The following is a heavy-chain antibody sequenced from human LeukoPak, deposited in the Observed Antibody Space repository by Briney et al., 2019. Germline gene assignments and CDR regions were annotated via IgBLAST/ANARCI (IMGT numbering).Heavy chain of an antibody. CDR2: MSYSGRT. D-gene: IGHD2-21*02. CDR1: GGSVSSYY. Sequence: SETLSLTCTVSGGSVSSYYWSWIRQTPEKGLEGSVYMSYSGRTDYGPSLKSRVTMSVDTSKNQFSLKMSYVTAADTGVYYCARGYCRDDICQVFPYWGQGTLVTVSS. CDR3: ARGYCRDDICQVFPY. V-gene: IGHV4-59*02. J-gene: IGHJ4*02.